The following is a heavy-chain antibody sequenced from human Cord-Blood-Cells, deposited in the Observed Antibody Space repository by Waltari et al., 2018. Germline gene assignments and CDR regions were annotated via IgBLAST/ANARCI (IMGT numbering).Heavy chain of an antibody. CDR3: ARASRYYDSSGYYAFDI. D-gene: IGHD3-22*01. CDR1: GGPISSSNW. CDR2: IYHSGST. Sequence: QVQLQESGPGLVKPSGTLSLTCAVSGGPISSSNWWSWARQPPRKGLAWIGEIYHSGSTNYNPSLKSRVTISVDKSKNQFSLKLSSVTAADTAVYYCARASRYYDSSGYYAFDIWGQGTMVTVSS. J-gene: IGHJ3*02. V-gene: IGHV4-4*02.